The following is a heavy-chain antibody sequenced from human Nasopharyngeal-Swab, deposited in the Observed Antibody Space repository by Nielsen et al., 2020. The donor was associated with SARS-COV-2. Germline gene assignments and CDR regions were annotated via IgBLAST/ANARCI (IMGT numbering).Heavy chain of an antibody. J-gene: IGHJ4*02. V-gene: IGHV3-43*01. D-gene: IGHD3-10*01. CDR3: ARDRSVTSGGYFDY. CDR2: ISWDATSI. CDR1: GFTFHDYT. Sequence: GGPLRLSCAVSGFTFHDYTMHWVRQAPGKGLEWVSLISWDATSIYYADSVKGRFTISRDNSKNSLYLQMSSLSAEDTALYYCARDRSVTSGGYFDYWGQGTLVTVSS.